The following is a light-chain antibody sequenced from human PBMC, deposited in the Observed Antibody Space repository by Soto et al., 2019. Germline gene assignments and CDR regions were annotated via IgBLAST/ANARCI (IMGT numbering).Light chain of an antibody. CDR2: DAS. CDR3: QKYDSVPQT. J-gene: IGKJ1*01. Sequence: DIRMTQSPPSLSAFLGDKVTITCRASHDINNFLAWYHQKAGEVPKLLMYDASTLQSGASSRFSGSGSGTIFTLTISSLQPEDVGSYYCQKYDSVPQTFGQGTKVEVK. CDR1: HDINNF. V-gene: IGKV1-27*01.